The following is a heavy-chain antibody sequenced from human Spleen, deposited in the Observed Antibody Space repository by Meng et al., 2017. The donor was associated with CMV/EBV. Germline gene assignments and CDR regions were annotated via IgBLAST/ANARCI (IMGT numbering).Heavy chain of an antibody. CDR3: ARNDLGSDDAFDI. CDR2: ISPTSTYK. D-gene: IGHD3/OR15-3a*01. Sequence: GESLKISCTASGFTFSDYNINWVRQAPGKGLEWVSAISPTSTYKYYADSLKGRFTISRDNAKNSLYLQMNSLRAEDTAVYYCARNDLGSDDAFDIWGQGTMVTVSS. J-gene: IGHJ3*02. V-gene: IGHV3-21*04. CDR1: GFTFSDYN.